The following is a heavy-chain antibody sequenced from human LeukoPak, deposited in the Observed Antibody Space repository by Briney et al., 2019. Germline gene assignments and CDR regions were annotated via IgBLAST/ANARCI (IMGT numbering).Heavy chain of an antibody. V-gene: IGHV3-66*01. CDR2: LYSSGNI. CDR3: ASGVEVGPVYFDY. D-gene: IGHD2-2*01. J-gene: IGHJ4*02. Sequence: GGSLSLSCAASGFTVSSKYMSWVRQAPGKGLEWVSVLYSSGNIYYADSVKGRFTTSRDNSKNTVNLQMNSLRAEDTAVYYCASGVEVGPVYFDYWGQGTLVTVSS. CDR1: GFTVSSKY.